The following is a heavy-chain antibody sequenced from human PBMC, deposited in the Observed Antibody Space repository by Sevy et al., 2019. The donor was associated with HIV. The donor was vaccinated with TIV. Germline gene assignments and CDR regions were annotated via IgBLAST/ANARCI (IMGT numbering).Heavy chain of an antibody. CDR2: MTMYSGSE. Sequence: GGSLRLSCTASGLILRDRAMHWVRQTPGKGLEWVSGMTMYSGSEDYADFVKGRFTISRDNAKNSLNLQMDSLTLEDTALYYCVLVIESGGANFWGQGTLVTVSS. V-gene: IGHV3-9*01. CDR1: GLILRDRA. CDR3: VLVIESGGANF. J-gene: IGHJ1*01. D-gene: IGHD2-21*01.